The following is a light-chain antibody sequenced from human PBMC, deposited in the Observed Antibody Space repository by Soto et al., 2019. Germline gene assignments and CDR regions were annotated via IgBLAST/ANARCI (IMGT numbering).Light chain of an antibody. V-gene: IGKV3-20*01. CDR2: GAS. J-gene: IGKJ1*01. Sequence: DIVFTLSPGTLYLPTRERATLSCRASQNVDSNYLAWYQQKPGQAPRIIIFGASGRATGIPDRFSGSGSGTDFTLTISRLEPEDFAVYYCQQYGSLSWTFGQGTKVDIK. CDR3: QQYGSLSWT. CDR1: QNVDSNY.